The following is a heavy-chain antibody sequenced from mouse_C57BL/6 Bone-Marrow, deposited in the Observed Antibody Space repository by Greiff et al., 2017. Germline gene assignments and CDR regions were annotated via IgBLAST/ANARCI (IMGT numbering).Heavy chain of an antibody. V-gene: IGHV2-9-1*01. Sequence: VQRVESGPGLVAPSQSLSITCTVSGFSLTSYAISWVRQPTGKGLEWLGVIWTGVGTNYNSALKSRLSISKDNSKSQVFLKMNSLQTDDTARYYCARKVYYGSMGDYYAMDYWGQGTSVTVSS. CDR3: ARKVYYGSMGDYYAMDY. CDR2: IWTGVGT. J-gene: IGHJ4*01. CDR1: GFSLTSYA. D-gene: IGHD1-1*01.